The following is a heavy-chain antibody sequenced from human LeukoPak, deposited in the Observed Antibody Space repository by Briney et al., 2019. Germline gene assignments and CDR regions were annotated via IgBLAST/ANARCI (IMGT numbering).Heavy chain of an antibody. V-gene: IGHV1-2*02. D-gene: IGHD4-17*01. CDR3: ARFYGDYYAFDI. Sequence: ASVKVSCKASGYTFTGYYIHRVRQAPGQGLEWMGWINPNSGGTHYAQKFQGRVTMTRDTSISTAYMELSRLRSDDTAVYYCARFYGDYYAFDIWGQGTMVTVSS. CDR2: INPNSGGT. J-gene: IGHJ3*02. CDR1: GYTFTGYY.